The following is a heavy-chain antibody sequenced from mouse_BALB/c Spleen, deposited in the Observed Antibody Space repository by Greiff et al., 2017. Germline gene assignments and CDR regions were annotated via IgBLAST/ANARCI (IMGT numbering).Heavy chain of an antibody. CDR2: INPYNDGT. CDR3: AREKVYYGYTRRYFDY. V-gene: IGHV1-14*01. D-gene: IGHD1-2*01. CDR1: GYTFTSYV. J-gene: IGHJ2*01. Sequence: EVQLQQSGPELVKPGASVKMSCKASGYTFTSYVMHWVKQKPGQGLEWIGYINPYNDGTKYNEKFKGKATLTSDKSSSTAYMELSSLTSEDSAVYYCAREKVYYGYTRRYFDYWGQGTTLTVSS.